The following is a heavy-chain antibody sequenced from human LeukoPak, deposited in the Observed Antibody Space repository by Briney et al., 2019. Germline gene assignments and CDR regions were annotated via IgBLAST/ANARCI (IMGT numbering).Heavy chain of an antibody. J-gene: IGHJ5*02. V-gene: IGHV3-23*01. CDR3: ARHDWFDP. CDR1: AFDFSTHA. CDR2: ISISGTNT. Sequence: GGSLTLSCAASAFDFSTHAMTWVRQAPGKGREWVSAISISGTNTYYADSVKGRFTISRDNSKNTLYLQMSSLRAEDTAVYYCARHDWFDPWGRGTLVTVSS.